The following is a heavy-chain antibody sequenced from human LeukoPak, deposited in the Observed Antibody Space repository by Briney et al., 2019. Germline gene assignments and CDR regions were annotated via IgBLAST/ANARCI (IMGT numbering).Heavy chain of an antibody. V-gene: IGHV3-7*01. CDR3: ARWRGSTSERSDY. J-gene: IGHJ4*02. Sequence: GGSLRLSCTASGFTFSDYRMTWVRQAPGKGLEWVANIKQDGSAKYYVDSVKGRFTISRDNAKNSLYLQMDSLRVEDTATYYCARWRGSTSERSDYWGQGTLVTVSS. CDR2: IKQDGSAK. D-gene: IGHD2-2*01. CDR1: GFTFSDYR.